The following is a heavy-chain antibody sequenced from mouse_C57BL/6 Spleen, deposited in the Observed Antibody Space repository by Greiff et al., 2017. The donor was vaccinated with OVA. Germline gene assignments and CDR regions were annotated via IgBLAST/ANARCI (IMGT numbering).Heavy chain of an antibody. J-gene: IGHJ4*01. CDR3: ANRGDFDLDYAMDY. CDR2: ISSGSSTT. Sequence: EVQLQQPGAGLVKPGASVKLSCAASGYTFTDYGMHWVRQAPGQGLEWVAYISSGSSTTNYADTLKGRFTISRDNAYNTLFLQMTSLRSEDSAMYYCANRGDFDLDYAMDYWGQGTSVTVSS. CDR1: GYTFTDYG. D-gene: IGHD2-4*01. V-gene: IGHV5-17*01.